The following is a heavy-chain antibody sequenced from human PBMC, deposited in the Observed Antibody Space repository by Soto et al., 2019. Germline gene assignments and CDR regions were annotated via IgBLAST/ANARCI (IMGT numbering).Heavy chain of an antibody. V-gene: IGHV3-21*01. D-gene: IGHD2-2*01. J-gene: IGHJ4*02. CDR3: ARDFVVVPAAMDWRDDY. CDR1: GFTFSSYS. Sequence: GGSLRLSCAASGFTFSSYSMNWVRQAPGKGLEWVSSISSSSSYIYYADSVKGRFTISRDNAKNSLYLQMNSLRAEDTAVYYCARDFVVVPAAMDWRDDYWGQGTLVTVSS. CDR2: ISSSSSYI.